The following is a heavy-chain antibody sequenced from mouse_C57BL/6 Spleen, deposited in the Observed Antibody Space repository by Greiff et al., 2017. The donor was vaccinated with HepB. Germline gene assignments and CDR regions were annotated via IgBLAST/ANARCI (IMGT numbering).Heavy chain of an antibody. V-gene: IGHV2-6*01. CDR3: ASGGRTGFAY. CDR1: GFSLTSYG. D-gene: IGHD5-1*01. CDR2: IWGVGST. J-gene: IGHJ3*01. Sequence: VKLQESGPGLVAPSQSLSITCTVSGFSLTSYGVDWVRQSPGKGLEWLGVIWGVGSTNYNSALKSRLSISKDNSKSQVFLKMNSLQTDDTAMYYCASGGRTGFAYWGQGTLVTVSA.